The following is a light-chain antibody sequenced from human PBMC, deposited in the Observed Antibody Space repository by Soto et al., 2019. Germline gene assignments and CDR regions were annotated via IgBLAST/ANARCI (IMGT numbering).Light chain of an antibody. J-gene: IGKJ5*01. CDR2: GAS. CDR1: QSVHTF. V-gene: IGKV3-11*01. CDR3: HQRSNWPPDT. Sequence: EIVLTQSPDTLSLSPWEGASLSCRASQSVHTFLAWYQQKPGQPPRLLLYGASTRATGVPARFSGSGSGTDFTLTISSLEPEDFAAYYCHQRSNWPPDTFGQGTRLEIK.